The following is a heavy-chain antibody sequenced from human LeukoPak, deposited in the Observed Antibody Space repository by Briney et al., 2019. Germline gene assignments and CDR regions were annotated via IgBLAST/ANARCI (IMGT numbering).Heavy chain of an antibody. D-gene: IGHD6-13*01. V-gene: IGHV1-24*01. J-gene: IGHJ3*02. CDR1: GYTLTELS. CDR2: FDPEDGET. Sequence: VASVKVSCKVSGYTLTELSMHWVRQAPGKGLEWMGGFDPEDGETIYAQKFQGRVTMTEDTSTDTAYMELSSLRSEDTAVYYCATSEQQLVYDAFDIRGQGTMVTVSS. CDR3: ATSEQQLVYDAFDI.